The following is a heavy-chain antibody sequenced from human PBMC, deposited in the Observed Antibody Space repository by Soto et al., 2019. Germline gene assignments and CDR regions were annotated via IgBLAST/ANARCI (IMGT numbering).Heavy chain of an antibody. CDR1: GDSMTKYY. J-gene: IGHJ4*02. CDR3: ARTVGAAYSFDF. D-gene: IGHD1-26*01. V-gene: IGHV4-4*07. Sequence: SETLSLTCTVSGDSMTKYYWSWIRQPAGKGLEWIGRIYTSGSTNYNPSLKSRVTMSIDTSNKHFSLSLKSVTAADTAVYYCARTVGAAYSFDFWGQGALVTVSS. CDR2: IYTSGST.